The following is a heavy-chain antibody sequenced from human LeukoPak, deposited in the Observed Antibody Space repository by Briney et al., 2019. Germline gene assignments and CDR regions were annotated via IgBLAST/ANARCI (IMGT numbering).Heavy chain of an antibody. V-gene: IGHV4-39*07. CDR3: ARPSLDSSGPPDY. D-gene: IGHD3-22*01. CDR2: IYYSGST. Sequence: PSETLSLTCTVSGGSISSSSYYRGWIRQPPGKGLEWIGSIYYSGSTYYNPSLKSRVTISVDTSKNQFSLKLSSVTAADTAVYYCARPSLDSSGPPDYWGQGTLVTVSS. J-gene: IGHJ4*02. CDR1: GGSISSSSYY.